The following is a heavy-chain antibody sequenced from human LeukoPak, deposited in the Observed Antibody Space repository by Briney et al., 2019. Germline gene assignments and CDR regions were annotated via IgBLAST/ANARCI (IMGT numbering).Heavy chain of an antibody. CDR3: ARGLWYSSTWYNFDN. V-gene: IGHV1-8*02. CDR1: GGTFSSYA. Sequence: ASVKVSCKASGGTFSSYAISWVRQAPGQGLEWMGWMNPNSGNTGFAQKFQGRVTMTRDTSISTAYIELSGLRSEDTAVYYCARGLWYSSTWYNFDNWGQGTLVTVSS. CDR2: MNPNSGNT. J-gene: IGHJ4*02. D-gene: IGHD6-13*01.